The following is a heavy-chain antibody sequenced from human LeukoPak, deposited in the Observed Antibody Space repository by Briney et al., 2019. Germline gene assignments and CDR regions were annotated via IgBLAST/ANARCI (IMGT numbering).Heavy chain of an antibody. CDR3: ARGGYSSGWYDKRAPFDY. J-gene: IGHJ4*02. Sequence: SETLSLTCTVSGGSISSSSYYWGWIRQPPGKGLEWIGEINHSGSTNYNPSLKSRVTISVDTSKNQFSLKLSSVTAADTAVYYCARGGYSSGWYDKRAPFDYWGQGTLVTVSS. CDR1: GGSISSSSYY. CDR2: INHSGST. D-gene: IGHD6-19*01. V-gene: IGHV4-39*07.